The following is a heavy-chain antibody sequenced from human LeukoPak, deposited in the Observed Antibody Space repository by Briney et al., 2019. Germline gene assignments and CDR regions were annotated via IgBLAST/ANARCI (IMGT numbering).Heavy chain of an antibody. CDR1: GGFFSSYY. CDR3: ARDLTYYYGSGSYYDY. V-gene: IGHV4-59*01. J-gene: IGHJ4*02. D-gene: IGHD3-10*01. CDR2: ICYSGSN. Sequence: SSETLTLTCTVSGGFFSSYYWSWIRQSPGKGLEWIAYICYSGSNNYNPSLESRVTIFVDPSKNQFSLKLSSVTAADTAVYYCARDLTYYYGSGSYYDYWGQGTLVTVSS.